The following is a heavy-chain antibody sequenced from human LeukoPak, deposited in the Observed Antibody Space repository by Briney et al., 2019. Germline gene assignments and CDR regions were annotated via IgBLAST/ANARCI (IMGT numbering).Heavy chain of an antibody. J-gene: IGHJ3*02. D-gene: IGHD3-3*01. CDR2: IYYSGST. V-gene: IGHV4-59*01. CDR3: ARGWITDFWSCYQPNDAFDI. CDR1: GGSISSYY. Sequence: SETLSLTCTVSGGSISSYYWSWIRQPPGKGLEWIGYIYYSGSTNYNPSLKSRVTISVDTSKNQFSLKLSSVTAADTAVYYCARGWITDFWSCYQPNDAFDIWGQGTMVTVSS.